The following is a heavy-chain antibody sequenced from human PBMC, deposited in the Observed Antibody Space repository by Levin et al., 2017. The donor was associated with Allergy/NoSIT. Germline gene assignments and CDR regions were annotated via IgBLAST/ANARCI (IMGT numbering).Heavy chain of an antibody. CDR2: IYYSGST. CDR1: GGSVSSGSYY. Sequence: SETLSLTCTVSGGSVSSGSYYWSWIRQPPGKGLEWIGYIYYSGSTNYNPSLKSRVTISVDTSKNQFSLKLSSVTAADTAVYYCARAPYSSGWFVWYFDRWGRGTLVTVSS. CDR3: ARAPYSSGWFVWYFDR. V-gene: IGHV4-61*01. J-gene: IGHJ2*01. D-gene: IGHD6-19*01.